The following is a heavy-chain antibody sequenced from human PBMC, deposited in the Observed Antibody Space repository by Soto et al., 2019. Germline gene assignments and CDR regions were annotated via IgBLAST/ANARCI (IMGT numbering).Heavy chain of an antibody. CDR1: GGSINNYY. J-gene: IGHJ4*02. CDR2: IYYSGST. D-gene: IGHD1-26*01. Sequence: QVQLQESGPGLVKPSETLSLTCTVSGGSINNYYWSWIRQPPGKGLEWIGYIYYSGSTNYNPSLKSRVTISVDTSKNQFSLKLSSVTAADKAVYYCARRYGGNFDYWGQGTLVTVSS. CDR3: ARRYGGNFDY. V-gene: IGHV4-59*01.